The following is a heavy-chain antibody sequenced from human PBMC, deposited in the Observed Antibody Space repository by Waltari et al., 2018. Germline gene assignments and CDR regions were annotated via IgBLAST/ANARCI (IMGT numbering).Heavy chain of an antibody. J-gene: IGHJ6*02. D-gene: IGHD2-21*01. Sequence: QVQLVQSGAEVKKPGASVKMSCKTSEYTFTSSYIHWVRQAPGQGLEWMGIINPCCGSTIYAHKVQGRVTMTRDTSTSTVYMELSSLRSEDTAVYYCAVDRGALWMDVWGQGTTVTVSS. CDR1: EYTFTSSY. CDR2: INPCCGST. CDR3: AVDRGALWMDV. V-gene: IGHV1-46*01.